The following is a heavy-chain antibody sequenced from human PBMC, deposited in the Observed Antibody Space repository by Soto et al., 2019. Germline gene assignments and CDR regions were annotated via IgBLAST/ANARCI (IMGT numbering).Heavy chain of an antibody. V-gene: IGHV3-30-3*01. D-gene: IGHD5-18*01. CDR1: GFTFSSYA. J-gene: IGHJ6*02. CDR2: ISYDGSNT. Sequence: QVQLVESGGGVVQPGRSLRLSCAASGFTFSSYAMHWVRQAPGKGLEWVAVISYDGSNTYYADSVKGRFTISRDNSKNXXELQMSSLRAEDAAVYYCARGQSIRGTAMAYGLDVWGQGTTVTVSS. CDR3: ARGQSIRGTAMAYGLDV.